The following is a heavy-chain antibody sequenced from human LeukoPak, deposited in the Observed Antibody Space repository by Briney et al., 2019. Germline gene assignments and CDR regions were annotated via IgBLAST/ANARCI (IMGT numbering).Heavy chain of an antibody. CDR3: VRDLGGLDAFDI. CDR1: GFTFSIYS. Sequence: GGSLTLSCAPSGFTFSIYSMNWVRHAPGEGLEGVSSISSSRIYIYYAHSVKGRLTISRDNAKNSLYLQMNSLTAEDTAVYFCVRDLGGLDAFDIWGQGTMVTVSS. CDR2: ISSSRIYI. J-gene: IGHJ3*02. V-gene: IGHV3-21*01. D-gene: IGHD3-16*01.